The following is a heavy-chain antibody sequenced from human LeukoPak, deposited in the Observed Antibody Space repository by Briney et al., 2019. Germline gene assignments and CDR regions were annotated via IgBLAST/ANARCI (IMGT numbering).Heavy chain of an antibody. CDR3: ARDPHYYDSSGYYPYFDY. V-gene: IGHV4-61*02. J-gene: IGHJ4*02. CDR1: GGSISCGSYY. Sequence: SQTLSLTCTVSGGSISCGSYYWSWIRQPAGKGLEWIGRIYTSGSTNYNPSLKSRVTISVDTSKNQFSLKLSSVTAADTAVYYCARDPHYYDSSGYYPYFDYWGQGTLVTVSS. CDR2: IYTSGST. D-gene: IGHD3-22*01.